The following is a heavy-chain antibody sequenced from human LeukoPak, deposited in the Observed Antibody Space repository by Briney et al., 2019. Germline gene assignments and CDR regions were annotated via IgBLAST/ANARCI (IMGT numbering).Heavy chain of an antibody. CDR1: GGTFSSYA. Sequence: SVKVSCKASGGTFSSYAISWVRQAPGQGLEWMGGIIPIFGTANYAQKFQGSVTITTDESTSTAYMELSSVRSADTAVYYCASGGYCSGGSCLTNDWFDPWGQGTLVTVSS. D-gene: IGHD2-15*01. CDR3: ASGGYCSGGSCLTNDWFDP. V-gene: IGHV1-69*05. CDR2: IIPIFGTA. J-gene: IGHJ5*02.